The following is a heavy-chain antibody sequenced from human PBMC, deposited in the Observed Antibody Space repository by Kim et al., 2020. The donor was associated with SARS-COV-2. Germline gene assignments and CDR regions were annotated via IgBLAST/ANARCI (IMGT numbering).Heavy chain of an antibody. J-gene: IGHJ6*01. CDR2: INPNTGGT. Sequence: ASVKVSCKTSGYVFTAYYIHWVRQAPGQGLEWMGRINPNTGGTNYAQKFQGRVTMTRDTSINTVYMALSRQEYDDTGAYFCARAGGSYYGRENIVPVFQGRLHVRWQWTGVT. D-gene: IGHD3-10*01. CDR1: GYVFTAYY. V-gene: IGHV1-2*05. CDR3: ARAGGSYYGRENIVPVFQGRLHV.